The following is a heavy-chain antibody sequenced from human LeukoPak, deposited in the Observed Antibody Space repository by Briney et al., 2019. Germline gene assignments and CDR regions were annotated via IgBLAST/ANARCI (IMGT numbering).Heavy chain of an antibody. J-gene: IGHJ4*02. V-gene: IGHV1-69*13. CDR1: GGTFSSYA. D-gene: IGHD2-2*01. CDR2: IIPIFGTA. Sequence: ASVKLSCNASGGTFSSYAISWVRQAPGQGLEWMGGIIPIFGTANYAQKFQGRVTITVDESTSTAYMELSSLRSEDTAVYYCARVRGGDCSSTSCSYWPFDYWGQGTLVTVSS. CDR3: ARVRGGDCSSTSCSYWPFDY.